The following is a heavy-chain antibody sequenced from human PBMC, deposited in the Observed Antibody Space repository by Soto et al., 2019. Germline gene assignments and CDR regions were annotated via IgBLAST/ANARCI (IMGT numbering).Heavy chain of an antibody. CDR1: GGSISSYY. J-gene: IGHJ5*02. CDR2: IYYSGST. D-gene: IGHD6-19*01. V-gene: IGHV4-59*08. Sequence: SETLSLTCTVSGGSISSYYWSWIRQPPGKGLEWIGYIYYSGSTNYNPSLKSRVTISVATSKNQFSLKLSSVTAADTAVYYCARRSQWLAGGWFDPWGQGTLVTVSS. CDR3: ARRSQWLAGGWFDP.